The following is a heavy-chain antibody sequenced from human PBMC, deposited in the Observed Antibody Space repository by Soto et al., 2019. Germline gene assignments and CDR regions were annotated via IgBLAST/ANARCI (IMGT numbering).Heavy chain of an antibody. J-gene: IGHJ6*02. D-gene: IGHD3-10*01. CDR2: INHSGST. Sequence: SETLSLTCAVYGGSFSGYYWSWIRQPPGKGLEWIGEINHSGSTNYNPSLKSRVTISVDTSKNQFSLKLSSVTAADTAVYYCARAILPMVRGVISVGYGMDVWGQGTTVTVSS. CDR1: GGSFSGYY. CDR3: ARAILPMVRGVISVGYGMDV. V-gene: IGHV4-34*01.